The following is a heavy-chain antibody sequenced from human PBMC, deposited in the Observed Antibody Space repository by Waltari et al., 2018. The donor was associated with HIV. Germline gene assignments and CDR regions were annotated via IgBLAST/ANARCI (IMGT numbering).Heavy chain of an antibody. V-gene: IGHV3-9*01. CDR2: ISWNNGVI. Sequence: EVRLVESGGGLVQPGRSLRLSCVASGFRFDDFAMHWVRQAPGKGLEGVSGISWNNGVIGYADSVKGRFTVSRDNAKNSLYLEMDSLRPEDTALYFCAKDISSSPPSHFDYWGQGTLVTVSS. J-gene: IGHJ4*02. D-gene: IGHD2-2*01. CDR1: GFRFDDFA. CDR3: AKDISSSPPSHFDY.